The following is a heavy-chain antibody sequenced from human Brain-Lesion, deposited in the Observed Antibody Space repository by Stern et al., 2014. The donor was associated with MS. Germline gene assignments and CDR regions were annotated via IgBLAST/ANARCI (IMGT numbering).Heavy chain of an antibody. D-gene: IGHD2-15*01. CDR3: AGEEDIRYCSGGSCTGNWFDP. CDR1: GGSVSSTSYA. CDR2: IYYSGNT. V-gene: IGHV4-39*01. J-gene: IGHJ5*02. Sequence: QVQLVQSGPGLVKPSETLSLTCTVAGGSVSSTSYAWAWIRQPPGKGLEWIGTIYYSGNTYYSPSLKSRLTISLATSKNQFPRQLRSVTAADTAVYYCAGEEDIRYCSGGSCTGNWFDPWGQGTLVTVSS.